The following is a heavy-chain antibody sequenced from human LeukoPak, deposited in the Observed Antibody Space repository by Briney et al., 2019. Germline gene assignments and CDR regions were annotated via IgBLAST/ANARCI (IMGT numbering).Heavy chain of an antibody. J-gene: IGHJ4*02. V-gene: IGHV4-38-2*02. CDR1: GYSISSGYY. D-gene: IGHD1-26*01. Sequence: SETLSLTCTVSGYSISSGYYWGWLRQPPGKGLEWIGNIYHSATTHYNSSLKSRVTISVDTSKNQLSLKLSSVAAADTAVYYCARGKSRGSHIDYWGQGTLVTVSS. CDR3: ARGKSRGSHIDY. CDR2: IYHSATT.